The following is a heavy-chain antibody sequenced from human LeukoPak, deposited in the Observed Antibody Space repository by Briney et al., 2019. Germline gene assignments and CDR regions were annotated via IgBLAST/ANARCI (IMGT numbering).Heavy chain of an antibody. CDR1: GFTFSTYA. Sequence: GGSLRLSCAASGFTFSTYAMSWVRQAPGKGPEWVSPISAGGGSSYYADSVKGRFTISRDSSKNTLYLQMNNLRPEDTAVYYCVKETGITGAGDCWGQGTLVTVSS. V-gene: IGHV3-23*01. J-gene: IGHJ4*02. CDR3: VKETGITGAGDC. CDR2: ISAGGGSS. D-gene: IGHD1-20*01.